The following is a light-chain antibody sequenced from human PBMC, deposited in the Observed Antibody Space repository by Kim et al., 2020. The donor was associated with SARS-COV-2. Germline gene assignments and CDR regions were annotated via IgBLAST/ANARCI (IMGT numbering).Light chain of an antibody. CDR1: SSNIGRNT. V-gene: IGLV1-44*01. CDR3: AAWDDTLNANV. J-gene: IGLJ1*01. Sequence: QSVLTQPPSVSGTPGQRVTISCSGSSSNIGRNTVNWYQHIPGTAPKLLIYSDEHRPSGDPDRFSGSKSGTSASLAISGLQSEDEADYYCAAWDDTLNANVFGTGAKVTVL. CDR2: SDE.